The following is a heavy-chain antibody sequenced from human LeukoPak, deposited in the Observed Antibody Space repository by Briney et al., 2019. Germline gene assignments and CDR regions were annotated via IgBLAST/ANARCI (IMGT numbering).Heavy chain of an antibody. CDR2: IYYSGST. V-gene: IGHV4-39*01. CDR3: ASIAYGDYFTAGGY. CDR1: GGSISSYY. D-gene: IGHD4-17*01. J-gene: IGHJ4*02. Sequence: PSETLSLTCTVSGGSISSYYWGWIRRPPGKGLEWIGSIYYSGSTYYNPSLKSRVTISVDTSKNQFSLKLSSVTAADTAVYYCASIAYGDYFTAGGYWGQGTLVTVSS.